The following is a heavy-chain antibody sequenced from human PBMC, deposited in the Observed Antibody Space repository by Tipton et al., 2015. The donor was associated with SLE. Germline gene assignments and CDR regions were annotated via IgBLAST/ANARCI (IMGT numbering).Heavy chain of an antibody. D-gene: IGHD2-2*01. CDR1: GGSISRSSHY. Sequence: TLSLTCTVSGGSISRSSHYWGWIRQPPGKGLEWIGSIYYSGRTYYSSSLKSRVTISVDTSKNQFSLKLSSVTAADTAVYYCAREGQYQGWFDPWGQGTLVTVSS. J-gene: IGHJ5*02. CDR3: AREGQYQGWFDP. V-gene: IGHV4-39*07. CDR2: IYYSGRT.